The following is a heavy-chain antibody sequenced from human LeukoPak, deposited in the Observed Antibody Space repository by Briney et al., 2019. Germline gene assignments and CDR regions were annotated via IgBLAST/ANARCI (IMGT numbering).Heavy chain of an antibody. CDR1: GYTFTSYG. Sequence: ASVKVSCKASGYTFTSYGISWVRQAPGQGLEWMGWISAYNGNTNYAQKLQGRVTMTTDTSTSTAYMELRSLRSDDTAVYYCARVYGGYCSSTGCPNCFDPWGQGTLVTVSS. CDR3: ARVYGGYCSSTGCPNCFDP. J-gene: IGHJ5*02. CDR2: ISAYNGNT. V-gene: IGHV1-18*01. D-gene: IGHD2-2*01.